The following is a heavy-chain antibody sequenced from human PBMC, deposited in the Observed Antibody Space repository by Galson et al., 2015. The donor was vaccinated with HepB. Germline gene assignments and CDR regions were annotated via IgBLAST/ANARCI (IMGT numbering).Heavy chain of an antibody. V-gene: IGHV3-30*18. CDR2: ISYDGSNK. J-gene: IGHJ4*02. Sequence: SLRLSCAASGFTFSSYGMHWVRQAPGKGLEWVAVISYDGSNKYYADSVKGRFTISRDNSKNTLYLQMNSLRAEDTAVYYCAKERRHSSSGSNSGFDYWGQGTLVTVSS. D-gene: IGHD6-6*01. CDR1: GFTFSSYG. CDR3: AKERRHSSSGSNSGFDY.